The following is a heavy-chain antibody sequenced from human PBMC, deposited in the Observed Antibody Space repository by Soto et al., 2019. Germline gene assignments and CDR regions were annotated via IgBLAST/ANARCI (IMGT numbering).Heavy chain of an antibody. Sequence: QVQRVQSGAEGKKPGSSVKFSCKASGGTFSSYAISWLRQAPGQGLEWMGGIIPIFGTANYAQKFQGRVTITADESTSTAYRGLSSLRSEDTAGYYCARTLYYYDSSGYYYAFWVQGTLVTVSS. CDR3: ARTLYYYDSSGYYYAF. D-gene: IGHD3-22*01. CDR2: IIPIFGTA. J-gene: IGHJ4*02. CDR1: GGTFSSYA. V-gene: IGHV1-69*01.